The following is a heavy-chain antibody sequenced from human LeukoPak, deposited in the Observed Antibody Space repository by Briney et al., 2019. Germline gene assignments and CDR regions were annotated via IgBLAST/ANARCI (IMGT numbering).Heavy chain of an antibody. CDR1: GFTFSSYA. V-gene: IGHV3-23*01. CDR3: AKSEPEYYDFWSGYTPSSSFDY. D-gene: IGHD3-3*01. CDR2: ISGSGGST. Sequence: TGGSLRLSCAASGFTFSSYAMSWVRQAPGKGLEWVSAISGSGGSTYYADSVKGRFTISRDNSKNTLYLQMNSLRAEDTAVYYCAKSEPEYYDFWSGYTPSSSFDYWGQGTLVTVSS. J-gene: IGHJ4*02.